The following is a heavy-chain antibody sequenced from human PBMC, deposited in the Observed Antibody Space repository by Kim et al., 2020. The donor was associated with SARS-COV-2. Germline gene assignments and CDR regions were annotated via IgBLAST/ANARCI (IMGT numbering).Heavy chain of an antibody. CDR1: GYTFTGYY. CDR2: INPNSGGT. V-gene: IGHV1-2*02. CDR3: ARARKQWLVPTLNWFDP. J-gene: IGHJ5*02. Sequence: ASVKVSCKASGYTFTGYYMHWVRQAPGQGLEWMGWINPNSGGTNYAQKFQGRVTMTRDTSISTAYMELSRLRSDDTAVYYCARARKQWLVPTLNWFDPWGQGTLVTVSS. D-gene: IGHD6-19*01.